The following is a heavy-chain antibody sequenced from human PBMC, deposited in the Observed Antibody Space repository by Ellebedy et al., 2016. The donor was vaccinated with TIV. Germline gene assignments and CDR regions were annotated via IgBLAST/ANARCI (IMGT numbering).Heavy chain of an antibody. D-gene: IGHD3-3*01. CDR1: GFTFSSYS. CDR2: ITSSSTYI. J-gene: IGHJ6*02. Sequence: GGSLRLSCAASGFTFSSYSMNWVRQAPGKGLEWVSSITSSSTYIYYADSVKGRFTISRDNAKNSLYLQMNSLRAEDTALYYCAKDSEWIGPDVWGQGTTVTVSS. CDR3: AKDSEWIGPDV. V-gene: IGHV3-21*04.